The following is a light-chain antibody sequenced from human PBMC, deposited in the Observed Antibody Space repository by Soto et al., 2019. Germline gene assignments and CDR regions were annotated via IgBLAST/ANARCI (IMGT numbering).Light chain of an antibody. Sequence: EVVMTQSPATLSVSPGEGATLSCRASQSVNNHLAWYQQRPGQAPRILLYGGSTRATGIPARFSGSGSGTEFTLTISSLQSEDFALYYCQQYFSWPRTFGQGTKVEIK. CDR3: QQYFSWPRT. CDR2: GGS. V-gene: IGKV3-15*01. J-gene: IGKJ1*01. CDR1: QSVNNH.